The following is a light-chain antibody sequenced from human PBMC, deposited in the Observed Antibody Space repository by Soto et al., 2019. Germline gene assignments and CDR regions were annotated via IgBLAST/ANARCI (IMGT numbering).Light chain of an antibody. CDR2: DVS. J-gene: IGLJ1*01. V-gene: IGLV2-14*01. CDR1: GSDVGGNKY. CDR3: SAFTGTTYV. Sequence: ALTQPASVSGSPGQSITISCTGSGSDVGGNKYVSWYQQYPGKAPKLMICDVSNRPSGVSNRFSGSKSGNTASLTISGLQAEDEADYYCSAFTGTTYVFGTGTKVTVL.